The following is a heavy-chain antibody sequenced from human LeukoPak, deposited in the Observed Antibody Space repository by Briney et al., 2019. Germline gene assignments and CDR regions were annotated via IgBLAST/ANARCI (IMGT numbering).Heavy chain of an antibody. CDR3: TTDFPGSSGPPSGPDAFDI. V-gene: IGHV3-15*01. J-gene: IGHJ3*02. Sequence: GGSLRLSCAASGFTFSNAWMSWVRQAPGKGLEWVGRIKSKTDGGTTDYAAPVKGRFTISRDDSKNTLYLQMNSLKTEDTAVYYCTTDFPGSSGPPSGPDAFDIWGQGTMVTVSS. CDR2: IKSKTDGGTT. D-gene: IGHD3-22*01. CDR1: GFTFSNAW.